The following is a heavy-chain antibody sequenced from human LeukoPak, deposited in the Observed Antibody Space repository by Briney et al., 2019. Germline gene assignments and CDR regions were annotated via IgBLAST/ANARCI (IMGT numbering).Heavy chain of an antibody. Sequence: PGGSLRLSCAASGFTFSSYSMNWVRQAPGKGLEWVSSISSSSSYIYYADSVKGRFTISRDNAMHSLYLQMNSLRAEDTAVYYCARGGYYDSSGYYPIDYWGQGTLVTVSS. CDR2: ISSSSSYI. V-gene: IGHV3-21*01. CDR1: GFTFSSYS. J-gene: IGHJ4*02. CDR3: ARGGYYDSSGYYPIDY. D-gene: IGHD3-22*01.